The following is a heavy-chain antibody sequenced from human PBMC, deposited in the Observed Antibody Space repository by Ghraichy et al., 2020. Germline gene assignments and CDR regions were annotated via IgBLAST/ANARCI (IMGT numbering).Heavy chain of an antibody. V-gene: IGHV3-33*01. D-gene: IGHD2-2*01. CDR3: ARTDRFGSTSCYSFDY. J-gene: IGHJ4*02. CDR2: IWYDGSNK. CDR1: GFTFSSYG. Sequence: GGSLRLSCAASGFTFSSYGMYWVRQAPGKGLEWVAVIWYDGSNKYYADSVKGRFTISRDNSKNTLYLQMNSLRAEDTAVYYCARTDRFGSTSCYSFDYWGQGTLVTVSS.